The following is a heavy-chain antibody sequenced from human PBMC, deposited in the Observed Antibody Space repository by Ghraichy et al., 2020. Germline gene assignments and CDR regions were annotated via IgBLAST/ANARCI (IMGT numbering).Heavy chain of an antibody. D-gene: IGHD2-2*01. Sequence: GESLNISCAASGFTFSSYWMSWVRQAPGKGLEWVANIKQDESKKYYVDSVKGRFTISRDNAKKSLYLQMNSLRAEDTAVYYCASSRVSYGVDVWGQGTTVTVSS. CDR2: IKQDESKK. CDR1: GFTFSSYW. J-gene: IGHJ6*02. CDR3: ASSRVSYGVDV. V-gene: IGHV3-7*01.